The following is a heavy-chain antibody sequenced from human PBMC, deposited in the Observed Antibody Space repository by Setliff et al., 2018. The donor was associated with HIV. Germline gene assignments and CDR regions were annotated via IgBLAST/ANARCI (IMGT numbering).Heavy chain of an antibody. CDR3: ARGYCGGGICYSPNWLDP. V-gene: IGHV1-3*01. D-gene: IGHD2-15*01. CDR1: GYTFRIYG. J-gene: IGHJ5*02. CDR2: INAGNGDT. Sequence: ASVKVSCKASGYTFRIYGIHWVRQAPGQRLEWMGWINAGNGDTKYSQKFQDRVTLTTDTSTSTAYMELRSLTSDDTAVYYCARGYCGGGICYSPNWLDPWGQGTLVTVSS.